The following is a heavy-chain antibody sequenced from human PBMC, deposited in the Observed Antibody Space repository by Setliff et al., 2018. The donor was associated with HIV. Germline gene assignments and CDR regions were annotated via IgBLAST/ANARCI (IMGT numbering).Heavy chain of an antibody. CDR2: ISGSGLST. V-gene: IGHV3-23*01. CDR3: ARENRYCSGGSCDWYFDL. Sequence: GGSLRLSCAASGFSFSIYAMTWVRQAPGKGLEWVSGISGSGLSTYYADSVKGRFTISRDNSKNTLYLQMNSLRAEDTAVYYCARENRYCSGGSCDWYFDLWGRGTLVTVSS. CDR1: GFSFSIYA. D-gene: IGHD2-15*01. J-gene: IGHJ2*01.